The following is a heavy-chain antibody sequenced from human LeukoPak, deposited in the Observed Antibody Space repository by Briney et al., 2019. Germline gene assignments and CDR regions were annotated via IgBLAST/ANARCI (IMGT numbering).Heavy chain of an antibody. J-gene: IGHJ5*02. V-gene: IGHV7-4-1*02. Sequence: ASVKVSCKASGYTFTSYAMNWVRQAPGQGLEWMGWINTNTGNPTYAQGFTGRFVFSLDTPVSTAYLQISSLKAEDTAVYYCARDKIMITFGGVIANWFDPWGQGTLVTVSS. D-gene: IGHD3-16*02. CDR1: GYTFTSYA. CDR3: ARDKIMITFGGVIANWFDP. CDR2: INTNTGNP.